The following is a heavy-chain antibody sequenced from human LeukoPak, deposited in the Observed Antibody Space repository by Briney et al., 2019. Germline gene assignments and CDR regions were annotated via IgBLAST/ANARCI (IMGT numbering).Heavy chain of an antibody. D-gene: IGHD5-12*01. Sequence: PGGSLRLSCAASRFTLGTYWMNWVRQAPGKGLEWISYIDSTGSARYYADSVRGRFTISRDNAKNSLSLHMNTLRAEDTAIYYCARRGSMVATYDYWGQGTLVTVTS. CDR3: ARRGSMVATYDY. CDR2: IDSTGSAR. V-gene: IGHV3-48*04. CDR1: RFTLGTYW. J-gene: IGHJ4*02.